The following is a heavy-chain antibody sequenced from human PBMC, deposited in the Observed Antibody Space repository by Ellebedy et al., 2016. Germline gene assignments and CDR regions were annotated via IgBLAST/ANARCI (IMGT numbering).Heavy chain of an antibody. CDR3: ARGSGGYSEKGYYYGMDV. CDR2: INPNSGGT. J-gene: IGHJ6*02. Sequence: ASVKVSCXASGYTFTGYYMHWVRQAPGQGLEWMGWINPNSGGTNYAQKFQGWVTMTRDTSISTAYMELSRLRSDDTAVYYCARGSGGYSEKGYYYGMDVWGQGTTVTVSS. D-gene: IGHD3-10*01. V-gene: IGHV1-2*04. CDR1: GYTFTGYY.